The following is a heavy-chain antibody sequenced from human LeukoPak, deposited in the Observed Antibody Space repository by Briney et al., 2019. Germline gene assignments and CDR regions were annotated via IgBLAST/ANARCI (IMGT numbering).Heavy chain of an antibody. V-gene: IGHV3-15*01. CDR3: TTNWRDKYSSYYFDY. Sequence: PGGSLRLSCAASGFTFSSYEMNWVRQAPGKGLEWVGRIKSKTDGGTTDYAAPVKGRFTISRDDSKNTLYLQMNSLKTEDTAVYYCTTNWRDKYSSYYFDYWGQGTLVTVSS. CDR1: GFTFSSYE. CDR2: IKSKTDGGTT. J-gene: IGHJ4*02. D-gene: IGHD6-19*01.